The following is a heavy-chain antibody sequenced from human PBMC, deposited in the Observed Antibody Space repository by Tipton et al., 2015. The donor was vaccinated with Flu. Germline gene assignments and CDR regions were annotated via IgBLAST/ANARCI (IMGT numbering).Heavy chain of an antibody. V-gene: IGHV4-39*07. J-gene: IGHJ6*02. CDR1: GGSISSYY. CDR3: ARDRASGSYLYYYYGMDV. Sequence: TLSLTCTVSGGSISSYYWGWIRQPPGKGLEWIGSIYYSGSTYYNPSLKSRVTISVDTSKNQFSLKLSSVTAADTAVYYCARDRASGSYLYYYYGMDVWGQGTTVTVSS. CDR2: IYYSGST. D-gene: IGHD3-10*01.